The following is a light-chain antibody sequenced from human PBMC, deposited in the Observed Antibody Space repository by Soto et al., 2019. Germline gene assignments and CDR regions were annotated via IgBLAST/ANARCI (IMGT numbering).Light chain of an antibody. CDR3: SSYTSSSIVV. J-gene: IGLJ2*01. CDR2: DVS. Sequence: QSVLTQPASVSGSPGQSITISCTGTSSDVGGYNYVSWYQQHPGKAPKLMIYDVSNRPSGVSNRFSGSKSGNTAPLTISGLQAEDEAYYYSSSYTSSSIVVFGGGTKLTVL. CDR1: SSDVGGYNY. V-gene: IGLV2-14*01.